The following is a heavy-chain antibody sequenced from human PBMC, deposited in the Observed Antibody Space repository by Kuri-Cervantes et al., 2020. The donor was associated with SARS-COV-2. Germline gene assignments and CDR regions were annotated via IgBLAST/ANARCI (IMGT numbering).Heavy chain of an antibody. CDR1: GGSFSGYY. CDR2: INHSGST. CDR3: ATGRTVLIAARLRYDYYMDV. V-gene: IGHV4-34*01. Sequence: SQTLSLTCAFSGGSFSGYYWSWIRQPPGKGLEWIGEINHSGSTNYNPSLKSRVTISVDTSKNQFSLKLSSVTAADTAVYYCATGRTVLIAARLRYDYYMDVWGKGTTVTISS. J-gene: IGHJ6*03. D-gene: IGHD6-6*01.